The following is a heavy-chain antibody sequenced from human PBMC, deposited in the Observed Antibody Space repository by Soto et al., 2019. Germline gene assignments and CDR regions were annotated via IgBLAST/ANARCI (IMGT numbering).Heavy chain of an antibody. D-gene: IGHD6-6*01. CDR3: ARDGPYSSSSLALDY. CDR1: GGSISSGGYY. J-gene: IGHJ4*02. Sequence: QVQLQESGPGLVKPSQTLSLTCTVSGGSISSGGYYWSWIRQHPGKGLEWIGYIYYSGSTYYNPSLKSRVTISVDTSKNQFSLKLSSVTAADTVVYYCARDGPYSSSSLALDYWGQGTLVTVSS. V-gene: IGHV4-31*03. CDR2: IYYSGST.